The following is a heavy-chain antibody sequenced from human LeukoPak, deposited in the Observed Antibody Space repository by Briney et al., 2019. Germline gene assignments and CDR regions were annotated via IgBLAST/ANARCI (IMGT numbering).Heavy chain of an antibody. V-gene: IGHV1-18*01. D-gene: IGHD3-3*01. CDR3: AREPRHYDFWSGYYTDYYYGMDV. J-gene: IGHJ6*02. CDR1: GYTFTSYG. Sequence: GASVKVSCKASGYTFTSYGISWVRQAPGQGLEWMGWISAYNGNTNYAQKLQGRVTMTTDTSTSTAYMELRSLRSDDTAVYYCAREPRHYDFWSGYYTDYYYGMDVWGQGTTVTVSS. CDR2: ISAYNGNT.